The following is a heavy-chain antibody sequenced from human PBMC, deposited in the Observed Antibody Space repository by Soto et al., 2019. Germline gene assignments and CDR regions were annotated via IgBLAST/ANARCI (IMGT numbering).Heavy chain of an antibody. J-gene: IGHJ4*02. CDR1: GGSISSGGYY. V-gene: IGHV4-31*03. CDR2: IYYSGST. Sequence: SETLSLTCTVSGGSISSGGYYWSWIRQHPGKGLEWIGYIYYSGSTYYNPSLKSRVTISVGTSKNQFSLKLSSVTAADTAVYYCARGINGGPFDYWGQGTLVTVSS. CDR3: ARGINGGPFDY. D-gene: IGHD2-21*01.